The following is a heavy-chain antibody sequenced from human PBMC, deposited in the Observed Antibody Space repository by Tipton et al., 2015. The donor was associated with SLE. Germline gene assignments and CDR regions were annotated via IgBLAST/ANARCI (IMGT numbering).Heavy chain of an antibody. D-gene: IGHD2-2*02. CDR2: VFHIGST. V-gene: IGHV4-38-2*02. Sequence: TLSLTCTVSGYSISSGYYWGWIRQPPGKGLEWIGNVFHIGSTYSNPSLKSRVTISVDTSKNQFSLKLSSVTAADTAVYYCASLGPHCTSTSCYTRKNYYYMDVWGRGTTVTVSS. CDR1: GYSISSGYY. J-gene: IGHJ6*03. CDR3: ASLGPHCTSTSCYTRKNYYYMDV.